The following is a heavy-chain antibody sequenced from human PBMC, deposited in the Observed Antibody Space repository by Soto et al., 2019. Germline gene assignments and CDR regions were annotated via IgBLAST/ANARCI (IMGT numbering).Heavy chain of an antibody. CDR1: GGSFSSGGYY. Sequence: SETLSLTCAVYGGSFSSGGYYWNWIRQHPGKGLEWIGYIYYSGSTYYNPSLKSRVTISVDTSKNQFSLKLSSVTAADTAVYYCARETSSSWYLYYYGMDVWGQGTTVTVSS. V-gene: IGHV4-31*11. CDR2: IYYSGST. J-gene: IGHJ6*02. D-gene: IGHD6-13*01. CDR3: ARETSSSWYLYYYGMDV.